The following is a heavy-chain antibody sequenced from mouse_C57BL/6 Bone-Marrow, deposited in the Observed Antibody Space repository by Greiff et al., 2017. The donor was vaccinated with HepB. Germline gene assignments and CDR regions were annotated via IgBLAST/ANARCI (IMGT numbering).Heavy chain of an antibody. V-gene: IGHV1-81*01. CDR1: GYTFTSYG. CDR2: IYPRSGNT. Sequence: QVQLQQSGAELARPGASVKLSCKASGYTFTSYGISWVKQRTGQGLEWIGEIYPRSGNTYYNEKLKGKTTLTAVKSSSTAYMELRSLTSEDSAVYFCARCLPFCYYAMDYWGQGTSVTVSS. J-gene: IGHJ4*01. CDR3: ARCLPFCYYAMDY. D-gene: IGHD6-1*01.